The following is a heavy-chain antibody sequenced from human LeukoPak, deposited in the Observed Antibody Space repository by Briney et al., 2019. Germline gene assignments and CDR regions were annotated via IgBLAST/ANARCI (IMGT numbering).Heavy chain of an antibody. V-gene: IGHV4-59*01. J-gene: IGHJ3*02. CDR1: GGSISNFY. Sequence: PSETLSLTCTLSGGSISNFYWRWIRQPAGRGRGWVGYIYYSGSNNYNPSLKRRVTIPVDRPKEQSSLNLRSVTAADTAVYYCARDGTDYYDSSGYYYVEGAFDIWGQGTMVTVSS. CDR3: ARDGTDYYDSSGYYYVEGAFDI. D-gene: IGHD3-22*01. CDR2: IYYSGSN.